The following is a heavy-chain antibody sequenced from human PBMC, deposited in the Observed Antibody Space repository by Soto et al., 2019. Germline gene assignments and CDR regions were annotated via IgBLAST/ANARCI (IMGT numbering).Heavy chain of an antibody. D-gene: IGHD1-26*01. J-gene: IGHJ4*02. CDR2: IIPIFGTA. V-gene: IGHV1-69*13. CDR3: ARDPIVGATTVDY. Sequence: ASVKVSCKASGGTFSSYAISWVRQAPGQGLEWMGGIIPIFGTANYAQKFQGRVTITADESTSTAYMELSSLRSEGTAVYYCARDPIVGATTVDYWGQGTLVTVSS. CDR1: GGTFSSYA.